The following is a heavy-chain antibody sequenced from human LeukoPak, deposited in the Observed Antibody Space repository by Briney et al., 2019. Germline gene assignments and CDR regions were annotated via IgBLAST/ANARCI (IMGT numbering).Heavy chain of an antibody. J-gene: IGHJ4*02. CDR1: GYSITSIYY. D-gene: IGHD3-16*01. Sequence: SETLSLTCTVSGYSITSIYYWGWIRPPPGKGLEWIGSIHHSGDTAHNPSLKSRVTISVDTSKSQFSLKLSSVTAADTAVYYCARSYASSGLDHWGQGTLVTVSS. CDR3: ARSYASSGLDH. V-gene: IGHV4-38-2*02. CDR2: IHHSGDT.